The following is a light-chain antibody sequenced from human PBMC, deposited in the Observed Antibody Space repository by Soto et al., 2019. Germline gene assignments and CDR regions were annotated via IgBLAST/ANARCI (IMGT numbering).Light chain of an antibody. CDR2: WAS. CDR3: QQYYYLQFS. J-gene: IGKJ4*01. CDR1: QNLFYNKNNRDY. Sequence: DIVMTQSPDSLAVSLVERATINCKSSQNLFYNKNNRDYLAWYQHKPGQSPKLLIYWASTRESGVTDRFTGSGSGTDFTLTISSLQAEDVEVYYCQQYYYLQFSVGGGTKVDI. V-gene: IGKV4-1*01.